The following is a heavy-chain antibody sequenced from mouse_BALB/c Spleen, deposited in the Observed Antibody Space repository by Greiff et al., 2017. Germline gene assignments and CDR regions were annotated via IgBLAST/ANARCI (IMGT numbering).Heavy chain of an antibody. D-gene: IGHD2-2*01. V-gene: IGHV5-4*02. CDR1: GFTFSDYY. CDR2: ISDGGSYT. Sequence: EVQGVESGGGLVKPGGSLKLSCAASGFTFSDYYMYWVRQTPEKRLEWVATISDGGSYTYYPDSVKGRFTISRDNAKNNLYLQMSSLKSEDTAMYYCTREGFGYDDYYAMDYWGQGTSVTVSS. J-gene: IGHJ4*01. CDR3: TREGFGYDDYYAMDY.